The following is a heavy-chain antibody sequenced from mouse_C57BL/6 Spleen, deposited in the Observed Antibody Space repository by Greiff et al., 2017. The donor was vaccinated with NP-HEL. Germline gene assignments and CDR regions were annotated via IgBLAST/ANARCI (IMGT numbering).Heavy chain of an antibody. CDR1: GFTFSSYG. Sequence: EVHLVESGGDLVKPGGSLKLSCAASGFTFSSYGMSWVRQTPDKRLEWVATISSGGSYTYYPDSVKGRFTISRDNAKNTLYLQMSSLKSEDTAMYYCARMEEFIFDYWGQGTTLTVSS. CDR2: ISSGGSYT. D-gene: IGHD1-1*01. CDR3: ARMEEFIFDY. V-gene: IGHV5-6*01. J-gene: IGHJ2*01.